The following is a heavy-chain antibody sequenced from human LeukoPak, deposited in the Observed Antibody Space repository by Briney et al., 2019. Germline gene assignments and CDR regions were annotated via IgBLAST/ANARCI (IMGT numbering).Heavy chain of an antibody. CDR3: AKDSFSHNGIFDALDI. Sequence: GGSLRLSCAASGFTFSNFAMTWVRQAPGKGLEWVSTIGGGPVYYADSVKGRFTVSRDDSKNTLFLQMNSLRAEDTAIYYCAKDSFSHNGIFDALDIWGQGTMVTVSS. V-gene: IGHV3-23*01. J-gene: IGHJ3*02. CDR2: IGGGPV. CDR1: GFTFSNFA. D-gene: IGHD2-8*01.